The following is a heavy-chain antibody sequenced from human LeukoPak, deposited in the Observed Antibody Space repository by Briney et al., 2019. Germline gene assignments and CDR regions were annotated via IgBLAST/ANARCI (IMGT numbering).Heavy chain of an antibody. Sequence: GGSLRLSCAASGFTFSSNAMSWVRQAPGKGPEWVANIKHDGSEKNYVDSVKGRFTISRDNAKNSLYLQMNSLRAEDTAVYYCATPLDYYDRSDSHQGGDWGQGTLVTVSS. CDR1: GFTFSSNA. D-gene: IGHD3-22*01. V-gene: IGHV3-7*03. CDR2: IKHDGSEK. J-gene: IGHJ4*02. CDR3: ATPLDYYDRSDSHQGGD.